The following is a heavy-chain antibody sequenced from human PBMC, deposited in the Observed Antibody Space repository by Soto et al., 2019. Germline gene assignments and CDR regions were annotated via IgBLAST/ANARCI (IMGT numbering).Heavy chain of an antibody. J-gene: IGHJ3*02. CDR2: IKSKTDGGTT. D-gene: IGHD6-13*01. CDR3: TTGRYSSSWNLGAFDI. Sequence: KPGGSLRLSCAASGFTFSNAWMSWVRQAPGKGLEWVGRIKSKTDGGTTDYAAPVKGRFTISRDDSKNTLYLQMNSLKTEDTAVYYCTTGRYSSSWNLGAFDIWGQGTMVTVSS. V-gene: IGHV3-15*01. CDR1: GFTFSNAW.